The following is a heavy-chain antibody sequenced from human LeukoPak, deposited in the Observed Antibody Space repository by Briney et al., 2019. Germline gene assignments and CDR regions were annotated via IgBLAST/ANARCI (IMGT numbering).Heavy chain of an antibody. CDR1: GYTFTGYY. CDR3: ATDSSGYYYVSGFDY. V-gene: IGHV1-2*02. Sequence: ASVKVSCKASGYTFTGYYMHWVRQAPGQGLEWMGWINPNSGGTSYAQKFQGRVTMTRDTSISTAYMELSRLRSDDTAVYYCATDSSGYYYVSGFDYWGQGTLVTVSS. CDR2: INPNSGGT. D-gene: IGHD3-22*01. J-gene: IGHJ4*02.